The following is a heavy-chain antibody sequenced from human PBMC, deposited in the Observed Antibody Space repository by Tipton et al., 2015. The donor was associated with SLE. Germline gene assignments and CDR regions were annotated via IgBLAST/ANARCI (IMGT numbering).Heavy chain of an antibody. Sequence: GSLRLSCAASGFTLSDFEVHWVRQAPGKGLEWIAFISDSGSTTFLADSVEGRFTISRDNSKNTLYLQMNSLRPEDTAVYYCAKEREEDSTGWYFDYWGQGTLVTVSS. V-gene: IGHV3-48*03. CDR1: GFTLSDFE. J-gene: IGHJ4*02. CDR3: AKEREEDSTGWYFDY. CDR2: ISDSGSTT. D-gene: IGHD6-19*01.